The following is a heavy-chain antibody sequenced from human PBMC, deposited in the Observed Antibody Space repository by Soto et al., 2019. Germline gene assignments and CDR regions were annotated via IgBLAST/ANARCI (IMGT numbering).Heavy chain of an antibody. CDR1: GFTFSSYS. Sequence: PGGSLRLSCAASGFTFSSYSMNWVRQAPGKGLEWVSSISSSSSYIYYADSVKGRFTISRDNAKNSLYLQMNSLRAEDTAVYYCARGQVGRLGGLSSYYYYYGMDVCGQGTTVTVYS. V-gene: IGHV3-21*01. J-gene: IGHJ6*02. CDR3: ARGQVGRLGGLSSYYYYYGMDV. D-gene: IGHD3-16*02. CDR2: ISSSSSYI.